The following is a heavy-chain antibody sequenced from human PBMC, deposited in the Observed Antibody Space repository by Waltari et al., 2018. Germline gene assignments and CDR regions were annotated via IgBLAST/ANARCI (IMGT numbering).Heavy chain of an antibody. CDR2: MNPYNDNT. J-gene: IGHJ4*02. V-gene: IGHV1-8*01. CDR1: GYAFTDYD. CDR3: ATRIELTLGGFDH. D-gene: IGHD1-26*01. Sequence: QVQLVQSGAELRKPGASVKVSCKASGYAFTDYDISWVRQATGQGLQWMGWMNPYNDNTGYAQNFKGRVAMTANTSISTVYMELSSLRPEDTAVYFCATRIELTLGGFDHWGQGTLVTVSS.